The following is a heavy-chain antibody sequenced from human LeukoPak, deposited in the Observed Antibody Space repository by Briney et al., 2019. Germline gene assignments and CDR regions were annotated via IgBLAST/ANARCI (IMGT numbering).Heavy chain of an antibody. CDR3: ARGYSSSLPRGS. Sequence: ASVTVSCKASGYTFTGYYMHWVRQAPGQGLEGMGWINPNSGGTNYAQKFQGRVTMTRDTSISTAYMELSRLRSDDTAVYYCARGYSSSLPRGSWGQGTLVTVSS. V-gene: IGHV1-2*02. CDR2: INPNSGGT. D-gene: IGHD6-13*01. J-gene: IGHJ5*02. CDR1: GYTFTGYY.